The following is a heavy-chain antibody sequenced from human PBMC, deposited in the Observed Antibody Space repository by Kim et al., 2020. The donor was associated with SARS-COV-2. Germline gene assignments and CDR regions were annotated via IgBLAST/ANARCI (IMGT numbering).Heavy chain of an antibody. CDR2: IYHSGST. D-gene: IGHD3-10*01. CDR3: ARDGGSGSYLHQGYYYGMDV. Sequence: SETLSLTCAVSGGSISSTNWWSWVRQPPGKGLEWIGEIYHSGSTDYNPSLKSRVTISVDKSKNHFSLKLSSVTAADTAVYYCARDGGSGSYLHQGYYYGMDVWGQGTTVTVSS. CDR1: GGSISSTNW. V-gene: IGHV4-4*02. J-gene: IGHJ6*02.